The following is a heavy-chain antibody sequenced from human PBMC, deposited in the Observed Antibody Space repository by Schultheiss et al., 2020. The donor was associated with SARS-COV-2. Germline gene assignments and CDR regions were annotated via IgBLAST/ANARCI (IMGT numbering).Heavy chain of an antibody. D-gene: IGHD1-26*01. CDR2: ISGSGGST. CDR1: GGSFSGYY. CDR3: ARAPGPSPVGATGYFDY. J-gene: IGHJ4*02. V-gene: IGHV3-23*01. Sequence: GESLKISCAVYGGSFSGYYWSWIRQPPGKGLEWVSAISGSGGSTYYADSVKGRFTISRDNSKNTLYLQMNSLRAEDTAVYYCARAPGPSPVGATGYFDYWGQGTLVTVSS.